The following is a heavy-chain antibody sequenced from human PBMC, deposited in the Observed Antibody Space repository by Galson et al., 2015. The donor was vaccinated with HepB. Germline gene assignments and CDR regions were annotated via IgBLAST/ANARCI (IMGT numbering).Heavy chain of an antibody. CDR2: IIPIFGTA. CDR1: GGTFSSYA. CDR3: ARGSGWFGELFYWFDP. D-gene: IGHD3-10*01. V-gene: IGHV1-69*13. Sequence: SVKVSCKASGGTFSSYAISWVRQAPGQGLELMGGIIPIFGTANYAQKFQGRVTITADESTSTAYMELSSLRSEDTAVYYCARGSGWFGELFYWFDPWGQGTLVTVSS. J-gene: IGHJ5*02.